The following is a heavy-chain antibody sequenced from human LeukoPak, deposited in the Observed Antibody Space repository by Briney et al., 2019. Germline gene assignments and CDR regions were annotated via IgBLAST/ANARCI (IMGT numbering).Heavy chain of an antibody. V-gene: IGHV4-38-2*02. CDR3: ARSSGYYYYYYMDA. J-gene: IGHJ6*03. CDR2: IYHSGST. D-gene: IGHD3-22*01. Sequence: SETLSLTCTVSGYSISSGYYWGWIRQPPGKGLEWIGSIYHSGSTYYNPSLKSRVTISVDTSKNQFSLKLSSVTAADTALYYCARSSGYYYYYYMDAWGKGTTVTVSS. CDR1: GYSISSGYY.